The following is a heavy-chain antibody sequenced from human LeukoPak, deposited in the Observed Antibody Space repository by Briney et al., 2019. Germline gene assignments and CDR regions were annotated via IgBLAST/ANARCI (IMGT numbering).Heavy chain of an antibody. CDR1: GYTLTELS. V-gene: IGHV7-4-1*02. J-gene: IGHJ4*02. CDR2: INTNTGNP. Sequence: ASVKVSCKVSGYTLTELSMHWVRQAPGKGLEWMGWINTNTGNPTYAQGFTGRFVFSLDTSVSTAYLQISSLKAEDTAVYYCARGLAARDYWGQGTLVTVSS. D-gene: IGHD6-6*01. CDR3: ARGLAARDY.